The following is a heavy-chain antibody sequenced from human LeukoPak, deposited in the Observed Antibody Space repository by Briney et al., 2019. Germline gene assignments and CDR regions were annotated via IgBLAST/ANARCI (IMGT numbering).Heavy chain of an antibody. CDR2: FYSGGST. D-gene: IGHD3-22*01. V-gene: IGHV3-66*01. J-gene: IGHJ4*02. CDR3: ARDLCYDSSSYYPGDY. Sequence: QPGGSLRLSCAASGFTVSRNYMSWVRHAPGKGLEWVSVFYSGGSTYYADSVKGRFTISRDNSKNTLYLQMDSLRAEDTAVYYCARDLCYDSSSYYPGDYWGQGTLVTVSS. CDR1: GFTVSRNY.